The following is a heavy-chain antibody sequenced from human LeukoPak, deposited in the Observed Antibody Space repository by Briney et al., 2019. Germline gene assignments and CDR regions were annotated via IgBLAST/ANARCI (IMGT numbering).Heavy chain of an antibody. D-gene: IGHD6-6*01. CDR1: GFTFSSYS. CDR2: ISSSSSYI. J-gene: IGHJ6*02. V-gene: IGHV3-21*01. Sequence: GGSLRLSCAASGFTFSSYSMNRVRQAPGKGLEWVSSISSSSSYIYYADSVKGRFTISRDNAKNSLYLQMNSLRAEDTAVYYCARDRIAARQSYYYYGMDVWGQGTTVTVSS. CDR3: ARDRIAARQSYYYYGMDV.